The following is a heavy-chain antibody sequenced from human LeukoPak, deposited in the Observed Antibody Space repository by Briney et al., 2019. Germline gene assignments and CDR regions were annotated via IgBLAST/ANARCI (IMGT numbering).Heavy chain of an antibody. CDR2: ISDSGGST. J-gene: IGHJ4*02. D-gene: IGHD1-7*01. CDR3: AKDTGTTFDY. Sequence: GGSLRLSCAASVFTFNSYAMSWVRQAPGKGLEWVSAISDSGGSTYYADSVKGLFTISRDNSKNTLYLQMNSLRAEDMAVYYCAKDTGTTFDYWGQGTLVTVSS. V-gene: IGHV3-23*01. CDR1: VFTFNSYA.